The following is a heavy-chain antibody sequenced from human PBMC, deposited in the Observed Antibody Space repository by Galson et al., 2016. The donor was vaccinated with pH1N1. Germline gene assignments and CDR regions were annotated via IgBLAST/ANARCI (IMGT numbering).Heavy chain of an antibody. Sequence: PALVKPTQTLTLTYTFSGFSLRTSGMCVSWIRQPPGKALEWLALIDWDDDKYYSTSLKTRLTISKDTSKNQVVLTMTNMDPVDTATYYCARLDYGDYSGYFEYWGQGTLVTVSS. J-gene: IGHJ4*02. V-gene: IGHV2-70*01. CDR1: GFSLRTSGMC. D-gene: IGHD4-17*01. CDR2: IDWDDDK. CDR3: ARLDYGDYSGYFEY.